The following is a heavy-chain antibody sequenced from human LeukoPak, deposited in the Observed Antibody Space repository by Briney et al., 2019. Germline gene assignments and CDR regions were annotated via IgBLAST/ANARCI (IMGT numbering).Heavy chain of an antibody. D-gene: IGHD3-22*01. CDR1: GYTFTGYY. V-gene: IGHV1-8*02. CDR3: ARVMPYYYDSSGYWDH. J-gene: IGHJ4*02. CDR2: MNPNSGNT. Sequence: ASVKVSCKASGYTFTGYYMHWVRQAPGQGLEWMGWMNPNSGNTGYAQKFQGRVAMTRNTSISTAYMELSSLRSEDTAVYYCARVMPYYYDSSGYWDHWGQGTLVTVSS.